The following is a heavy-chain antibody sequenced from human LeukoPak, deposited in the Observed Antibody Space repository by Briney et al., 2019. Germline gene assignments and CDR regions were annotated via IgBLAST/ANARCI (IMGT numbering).Heavy chain of an antibody. V-gene: IGHV3-33*08. CDR1: GFTFSSYG. CDR2: IWYGGSNK. CDR3: ACLGATTDY. Sequence: GGSLRLPCAASGFTFSSYGMHWVRQAPGKGLEWVAVIWYGGSNKYYADSVKGRSTISRDNSKNTLYLQMNSLRAEDTAVYYCACLGATTDYWGQGTLVTVSS. D-gene: IGHD1-26*01. J-gene: IGHJ4*02.